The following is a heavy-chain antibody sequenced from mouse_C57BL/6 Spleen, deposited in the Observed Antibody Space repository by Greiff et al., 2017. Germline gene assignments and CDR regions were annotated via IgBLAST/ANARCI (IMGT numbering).Heavy chain of an antibody. J-gene: IGHJ2*01. V-gene: IGHV1-22*01. CDR1: GYTFTDYN. D-gene: IGHD2-3*01. CDR2: INPNNGGT. Sequence: EVKLVESGPELVKPGASVKMSCKASGYTFTDYNMHWVKQSHGKSLEWIGYINPNNGGTSYNQKFKGKATLTVNKSSSTAYMELRSLTSEDSAVYYCARYIYDGYYDFDYWGQGTTLTVSS. CDR3: ARYIYDGYYDFDY.